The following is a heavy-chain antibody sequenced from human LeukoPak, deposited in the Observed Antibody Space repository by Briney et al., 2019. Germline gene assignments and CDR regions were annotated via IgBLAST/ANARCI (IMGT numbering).Heavy chain of an antibody. D-gene: IGHD3-10*01. CDR2: INHSGST. J-gene: IGHJ4*02. CDR1: GGSFSGYY. Sequence: SETLSPTCAVYGGSFSGYYWSWIRQPPGKGLEWIGEINHSGSTNYNPSLKSRVTISVDTSKNQFSLKLSSVTAADTAVYYCARMMSIMSSSRITMVRGALDYWGQGTLVTVSS. V-gene: IGHV4-34*01. CDR3: ARMMSIMSSSRITMVRGALDY.